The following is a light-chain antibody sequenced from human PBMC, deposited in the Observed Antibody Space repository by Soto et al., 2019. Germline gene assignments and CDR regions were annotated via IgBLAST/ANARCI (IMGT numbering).Light chain of an antibody. J-gene: IGLJ3*02. CDR1: SSDVGGYDY. V-gene: IGLV2-8*01. CDR3: QSYDNSLRGWV. Sequence: QSALTQPPSASGSPGQSVTISCTGTSSDVGGYDYVSWYQQLPGKAPKLVIYEVNKRPSGVPDRFSASKSGTSASLAITGLQTEDEAHYYCQSYDNSLRGWVFGGGTKVTVL. CDR2: EVN.